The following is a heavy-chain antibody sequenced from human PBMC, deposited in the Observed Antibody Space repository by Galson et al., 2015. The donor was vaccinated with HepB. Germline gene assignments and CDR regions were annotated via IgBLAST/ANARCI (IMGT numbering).Heavy chain of an antibody. D-gene: IGHD3-10*01. J-gene: IGHJ4*02. Sequence: SLRLSCAASGFTFSDYYMSWIRQAPGKGLEWVSYISSSGSTIYYADSVKGRFTISRDNAKNSLYLQMNSLRAEDTAVYYCARDVTIDYSRDYYFDYWGQGTLVTVSS. CDR1: GFTFSDYY. CDR2: ISSSGSTI. CDR3: ARDVTIDYSRDYYFDY. V-gene: IGHV3-11*01.